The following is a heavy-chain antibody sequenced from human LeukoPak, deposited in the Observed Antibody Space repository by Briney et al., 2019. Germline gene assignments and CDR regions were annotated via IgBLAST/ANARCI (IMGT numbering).Heavy chain of an antibody. Sequence: PGGSLRLSCAASGFTFSSYAMSWVRQAPGKGLEWVSAISGSGGSTYYADSVKGRFTISRDNSKNTLYLQMNSLRAEDTAVYYCAKDLPYYYGPGSSFDYWGQGTLVTVSS. D-gene: IGHD3-10*01. V-gene: IGHV3-23*01. J-gene: IGHJ4*02. CDR3: AKDLPYYYGPGSSFDY. CDR2: ISGSGGST. CDR1: GFTFSSYA.